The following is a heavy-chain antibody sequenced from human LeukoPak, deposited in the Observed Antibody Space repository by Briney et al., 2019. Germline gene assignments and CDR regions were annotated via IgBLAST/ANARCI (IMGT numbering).Heavy chain of an antibody. CDR3: ARHYGSGSYYTLNWFDP. CDR2: NYHSGST. Sequence: SETLSLTCAVSGYSISSGYYWGWIRQPPGKGLEWIGSNYHSGSTYYNPSLKSRVTISVDTSKNQFSLKLSSVTAADTAVYYCARHYGSGSYYTLNWFDPWGQGTLVTVSS. CDR1: GYSISSGYY. J-gene: IGHJ5*02. V-gene: IGHV4-38-2*01. D-gene: IGHD3-10*01.